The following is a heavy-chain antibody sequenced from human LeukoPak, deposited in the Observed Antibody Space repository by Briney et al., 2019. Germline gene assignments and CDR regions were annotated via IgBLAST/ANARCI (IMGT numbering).Heavy chain of an antibody. Sequence: EGSLRLSCAASGFTFDDYAMHWVRQAPGKGLEWVSLISGDGGSTYYADSVKGRFTISRDNSKNSLYLQMNSLRTEDTALYYCAKSYGSGSYKGLYYFDYWGQGTLVTVSS. J-gene: IGHJ4*02. CDR2: ISGDGGST. V-gene: IGHV3-43*02. CDR1: GFTFDDYA. D-gene: IGHD3-10*01. CDR3: AKSYGSGSYKGLYYFDY.